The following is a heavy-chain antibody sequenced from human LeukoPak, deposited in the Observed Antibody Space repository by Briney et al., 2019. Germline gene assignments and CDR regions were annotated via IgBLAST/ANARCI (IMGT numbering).Heavy chain of an antibody. D-gene: IGHD2-2*01. CDR1: GGSISSSSYY. Sequence: PSETLSLTCTVSGGSISSSSYYWGWIRQPPGRGLEWIGSIYYSGSTYYNPSLKSRVTISVDTSKIQFSLKLSSETAADTAVYYCSTSRYAVDYWGQGTLVTVSS. CDR2: IYYSGST. V-gene: IGHV4-39*01. CDR3: STSRYAVDY. J-gene: IGHJ4*02.